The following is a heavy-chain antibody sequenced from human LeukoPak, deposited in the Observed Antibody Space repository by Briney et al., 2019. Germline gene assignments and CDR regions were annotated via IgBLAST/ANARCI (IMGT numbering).Heavy chain of an antibody. J-gene: IGHJ6*02. Sequence: GGSLRLSCVASGFPFSSYWMTWVRQAPGKGLEWVASINHNGNVNYYVDSVKGRFTISRDNAKNSLYLQMSNLRAEDTAVYFCARGGGLDVWGQGATVTVSS. CDR3: ARGGGLDV. V-gene: IGHV3-7*03. CDR2: INHNGNVN. D-gene: IGHD3-16*01. CDR1: GFPFSSYW.